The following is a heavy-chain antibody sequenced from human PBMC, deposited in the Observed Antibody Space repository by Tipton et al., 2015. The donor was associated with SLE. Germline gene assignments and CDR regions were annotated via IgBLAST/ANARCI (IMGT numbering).Heavy chain of an antibody. D-gene: IGHD6-13*01. Sequence: LSCAVYGGSFSGYYWSWIRQPPGKGLEWIGEINHSGSTNYNPSLKSRVTISVDTSKNQFSLKLSSVTAAGTAVYYCARGAAAWAFDIWGQGTMVTVSS. CDR2: INHSGST. V-gene: IGHV4-34*01. CDR3: ARGAAAWAFDI. CDR1: GGSFSGYY. J-gene: IGHJ3*02.